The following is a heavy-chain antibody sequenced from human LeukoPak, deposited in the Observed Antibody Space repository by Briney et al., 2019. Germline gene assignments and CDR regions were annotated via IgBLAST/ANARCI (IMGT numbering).Heavy chain of an antibody. CDR3: AKPTQWLVPSDAFDI. J-gene: IGHJ3*02. Sequence: GGSLRLSCAASRFTFSSYGMHWVRQAPGKGLEWVAYIQYDGSNEQYADSVKGRFSISRDSSKNILYLQMNSLRAEDTAVYYCAKPTQWLVPSDAFDIWGQGTMVTVSS. CDR2: IQYDGSNE. CDR1: RFTFSSYG. D-gene: IGHD6-19*01. V-gene: IGHV3-30*02.